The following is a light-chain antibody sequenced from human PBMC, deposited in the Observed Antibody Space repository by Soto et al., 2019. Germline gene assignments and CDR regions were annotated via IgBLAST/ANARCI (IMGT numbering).Light chain of an antibody. J-gene: IGKJ1*01. Sequence: DIVMTQSPDSLTVSLGERATINCKSSQSLLYSSNNKNYIAWYQQRPGQPPKLLPYWASTRESGVPDRFSGSGSGTDFTLTISSLQAEDVAVYYCQQYYRSPWTFGQGTKVEI. CDR2: WAS. CDR1: QSLLYSSNNKNY. CDR3: QQYYRSPWT. V-gene: IGKV4-1*01.